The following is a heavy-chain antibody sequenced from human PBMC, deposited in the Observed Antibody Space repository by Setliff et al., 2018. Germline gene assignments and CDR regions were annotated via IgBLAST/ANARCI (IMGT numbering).Heavy chain of an antibody. CDR3: ARANYYDSSGYYFDY. CDR2: ISSDGSTT. J-gene: IGHJ4*02. Sequence: PGGSLRLSCAASGFSFSNYWMHWVRQVPGKGLVWVSRISSDGSTTSYADSVKGRFTISRDNAKNTLHLQMNSLRAEDDAVYYCARANYYDSSGYYFDYWGQGTLVTVSS. D-gene: IGHD3-22*01. CDR1: GFSFSNYW. V-gene: IGHV3-74*01.